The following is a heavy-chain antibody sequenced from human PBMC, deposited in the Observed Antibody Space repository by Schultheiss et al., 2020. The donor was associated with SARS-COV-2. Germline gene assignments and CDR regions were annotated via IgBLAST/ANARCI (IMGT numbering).Heavy chain of an antibody. CDR2: IYYSGRT. CDR3: ARDQIHWFDP. V-gene: IGHV4-31*03. J-gene: IGHJ5*02. CDR1: GGSISSGGYY. Sequence: SETLSLTCTVSGGSISSGGYYWSWIRQHPGKGLEWIGYIYYSGRTYYNPSLKSRVTISVDTSKNQFSLKLSSVTAADTAVYYCARDQIHWFDPWGQGTLVTVSS.